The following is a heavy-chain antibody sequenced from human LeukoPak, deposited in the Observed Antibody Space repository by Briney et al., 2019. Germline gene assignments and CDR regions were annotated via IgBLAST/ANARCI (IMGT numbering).Heavy chain of an antibody. D-gene: IGHD6-13*01. J-gene: IGHJ6*01. CDR1: GFTFSKNY. V-gene: IGHV3-53*01. CDR2: IYNGGST. CDR3: ARNGAAAYGMDV. Sequence: GGSLTLSCAASGFTFSKNYMSWVRQPPGKGLEWVAVIYNGGSTYYKHSVMGRFTISRDNSNNTLYLQMNSLRAEDTAVYYCARNGAAAYGMDVWGRGATVTVSS.